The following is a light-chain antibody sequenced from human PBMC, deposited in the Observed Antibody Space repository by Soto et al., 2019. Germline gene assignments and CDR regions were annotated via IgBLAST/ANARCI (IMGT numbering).Light chain of an antibody. CDR3: QQRTNLPLFT. V-gene: IGKV3-11*01. J-gene: IGKJ3*01. CDR2: DIS. CDR1: QSVSRY. Sequence: EIVLTQSPATLSLSPGEGATLSCRASQSVSRYLAWYQQKPGQAPRLLIYDISKRAIGIPARFSGSGSGTDFTLTISSLEPEDSAVYYCQQRTNLPLFTFGPGTKVDIK.